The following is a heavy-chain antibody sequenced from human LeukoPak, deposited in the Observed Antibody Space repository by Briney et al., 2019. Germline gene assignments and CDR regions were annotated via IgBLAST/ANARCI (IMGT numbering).Heavy chain of an antibody. V-gene: IGHV3-7*01. J-gene: IGHJ3*02. D-gene: IGHD4-17*01. CDR2: VRPDGREQ. CDR1: DFPFSVYW. CDR3: VRIHDYGDYDAFDI. Sequence: GGSLRLSCAASDFPFSVYWMNWVRQAPGKGLEWVANVRPDGREQRYVDSVKGRFTISRDNAKNSLYLQMNSLRAEDTAVYYCVRIHDYGDYDAFDIWGQGTMVTVSS.